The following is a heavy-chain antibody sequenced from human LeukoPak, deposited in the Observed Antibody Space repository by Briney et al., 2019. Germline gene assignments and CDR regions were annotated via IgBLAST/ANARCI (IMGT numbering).Heavy chain of an antibody. Sequence: GVLRLSCAASGFSVTNNYVSWVRQAPGRGLEWVSLIYADGTTHYADSVKGRFTISKDTSQNTVYLQMNSLRAEDTAMYYCARDRAGTQAWVEFDPWGQGTLVTVSS. V-gene: IGHV3-66*02. J-gene: IGHJ5*02. CDR2: IYADGTT. CDR3: ARDRAGTQAWVEFDP. D-gene: IGHD3-10*01. CDR1: GFSVTNNY.